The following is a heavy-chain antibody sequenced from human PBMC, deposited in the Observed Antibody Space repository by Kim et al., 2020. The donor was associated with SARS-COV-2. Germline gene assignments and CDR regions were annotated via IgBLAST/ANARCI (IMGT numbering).Heavy chain of an antibody. CDR2: INTGNGNT. V-gene: IGHV1-3*04. CDR3: ARACSSSCPYFDY. CDR1: GYTFTTYA. D-gene: IGHD2-2*01. J-gene: IGHJ4*02. Sequence: ASVKVSCKASGYTFTTYAIHWVRQAPGQRLEWMGWINTGNGNTKNSQKFQGRVTITRDTSATTAYMELSSLRSEDTAVYYCARACSSSCPYFDYWGQGTLVTVSS.